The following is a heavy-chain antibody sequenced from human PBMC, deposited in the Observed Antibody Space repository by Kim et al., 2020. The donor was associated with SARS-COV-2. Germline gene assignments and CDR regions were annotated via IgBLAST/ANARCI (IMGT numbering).Heavy chain of an antibody. CDR3: AKDRGRYSGYDSTVYGMDV. J-gene: IGHJ6*02. D-gene: IGHD5-12*01. Sequence: RFTISRDNSKNTLYLQMNSLRAEDTAVYYCAKDRGRYSGYDSTVYGMDVWGQGTTVTVSS. V-gene: IGHV3-33*06.